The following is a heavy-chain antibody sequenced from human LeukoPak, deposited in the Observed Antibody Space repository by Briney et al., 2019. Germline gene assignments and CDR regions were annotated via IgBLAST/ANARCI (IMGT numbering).Heavy chain of an antibody. Sequence: GASLRLSCAASGFTISSYWMHWVRQAPGKGLVWLSRINGDGSSTSYADSVKGRFTISRDNAKNTLYLQMNCLRAEDTAVYYCTRSGYSYGPFDYWGQGTLVTVSS. CDR1: GFTISSYW. D-gene: IGHD5-18*01. CDR3: TRSGYSYGPFDY. CDR2: INGDGSST. J-gene: IGHJ4*02. V-gene: IGHV3-74*01.